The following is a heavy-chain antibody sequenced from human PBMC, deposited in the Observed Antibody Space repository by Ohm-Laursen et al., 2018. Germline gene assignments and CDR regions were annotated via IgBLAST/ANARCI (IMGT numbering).Heavy chain of an antibody. J-gene: IGHJ4*02. V-gene: IGHV3-66*01. Sequence: SLRLSCTASGFTVSSSYMSWVRQTPEKGLEWVSLIHGGGNTYYADSVKGRFIISRDNSKNTLYLQMNSLRAKDTAIYYCARDEDYGEPVDFDYWGQGTLVTVSS. CDR3: ARDEDYGEPVDFDY. CDR2: IHGGGNT. D-gene: IGHD4-17*01. CDR1: GFTVSSSY.